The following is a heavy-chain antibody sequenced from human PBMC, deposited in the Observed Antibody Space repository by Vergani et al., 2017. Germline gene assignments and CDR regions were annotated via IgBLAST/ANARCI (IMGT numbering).Heavy chain of an antibody. J-gene: IGHJ5*02. D-gene: IGHD3-16*01. Sequence: EVQLLESGGGSAQPGESLRLSCVASGFTFTAHGLNWVRQAPGKGLEWVSGISGQNFRTHYADSEKGRVTISRDNSKNTLYLQMNSLRVDDTAVYYCARAYVWGSPDDPGWFDPWGQGTLVTVSS. V-gene: IGHV3-23*01. CDR3: ARAYVWGSPDDPGWFDP. CDR2: ISGQNFRT. CDR1: GFTFTAHG.